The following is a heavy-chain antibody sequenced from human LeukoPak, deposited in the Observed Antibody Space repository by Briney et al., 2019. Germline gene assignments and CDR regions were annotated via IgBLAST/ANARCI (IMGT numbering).Heavy chain of an antibody. Sequence: GGSLRLSCAASGFTFSHYWMHWVRQAPGKGLVWVPHINTGGSTTSYADSVKGRFTIPRDNAKNTLFLQMHSLRADNTAVYYCARSFGGTYYFDYWGQGNLVTVSS. V-gene: IGHV3-74*01. CDR1: GFTFSHYW. D-gene: IGHD1-26*01. CDR3: ARSFGGTYYFDY. J-gene: IGHJ4*02. CDR2: INTGGSTT.